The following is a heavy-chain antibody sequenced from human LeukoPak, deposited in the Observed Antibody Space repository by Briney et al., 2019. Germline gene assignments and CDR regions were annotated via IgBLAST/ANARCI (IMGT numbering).Heavy chain of an antibody. J-gene: IGHJ3*02. CDR3: AREVNVPTTSDAFDI. V-gene: IGHV4-31*03. Sequence: SQTLSLTCTVSGGSIRSANHFWRWLRQHPGKGLEWIAYIHYSGGAHYNPSLESRVTISVDSSKNQFSLELSSVTAADTALYYCAREVNVPTTSDAFDIWGQGTMVTVSS. CDR1: GGSIRSANHF. CDR2: IHYSGGA. D-gene: IGHD5-12*01.